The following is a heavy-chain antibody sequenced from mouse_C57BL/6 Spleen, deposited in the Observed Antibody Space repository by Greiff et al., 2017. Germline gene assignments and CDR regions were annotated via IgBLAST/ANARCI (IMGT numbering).Heavy chain of an antibody. D-gene: IGHD2-1*01. V-gene: IGHV1-81*01. CDR2: IYPRSGNT. CDR3: ARVGNGKGCFDV. Sequence: QVQLLQSGAELVRPGASVKLSCTASGFTFTSYGISWVKQRTGQGLEWIGEIYPRSGNTYYNEKFKGKVTLTADKSSSTAYMELRSLTSEEAAVYFCARVGNGKGCFDVWGTGTTVTVSS. CDR1: GFTFTSYG. J-gene: IGHJ1*03.